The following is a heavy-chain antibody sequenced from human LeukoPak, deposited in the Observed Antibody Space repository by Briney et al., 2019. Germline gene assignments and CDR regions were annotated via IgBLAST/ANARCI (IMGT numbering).Heavy chain of an antibody. J-gene: IGHJ4*02. Sequence: GGSLRLSCAASGFTFSSYAMSWVRQAPGKGLEWVSAISGSGGSTYYADSVKGRFTISRDNSKNTLYLQMNSLRAEDTAVYYCARYCSSTSCYTYFDYWGQGTLVTVSS. D-gene: IGHD2-2*02. V-gene: IGHV3-23*01. CDR2: ISGSGGST. CDR1: GFTFSSYA. CDR3: ARYCSSTSCYTYFDY.